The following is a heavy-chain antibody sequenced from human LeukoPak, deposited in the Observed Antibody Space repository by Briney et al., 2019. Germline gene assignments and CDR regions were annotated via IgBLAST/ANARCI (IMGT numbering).Heavy chain of an antibody. Sequence: GGSLRLSCAASGFAFSTYEMNWTRQAPGKGLEWVSYISTDGSTIHYADSVKGRFTFSRDNAGNSVYLQMNRLRAEDTAVYYCASRQPYGGYDYWGQGTLVTVSS. CDR1: GFAFSTYE. CDR3: ASRQPYGGYDY. CDR2: ISTDGSTI. J-gene: IGHJ4*02. D-gene: IGHD5-12*01. V-gene: IGHV3-48*03.